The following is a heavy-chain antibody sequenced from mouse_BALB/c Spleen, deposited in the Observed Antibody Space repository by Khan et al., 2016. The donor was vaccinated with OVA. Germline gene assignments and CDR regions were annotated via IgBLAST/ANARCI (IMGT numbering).Heavy chain of an antibody. Sequence: VQLQESGAELANPGASVKMSCKASGYTFTSYWIHWVKQRPGQGLEWIGYINPSTGYTEYNQKFKDKATLTTDKSSSTAYMQLSSLTSEDSAVYYGTRRGLFGIFVYWGQGTLVTVSA. CDR3: TRRGLFGIFVY. D-gene: IGHD1-1*02. CDR1: GYTFTSYW. CDR2: INPSTGYT. J-gene: IGHJ3*01. V-gene: IGHV1-7*01.